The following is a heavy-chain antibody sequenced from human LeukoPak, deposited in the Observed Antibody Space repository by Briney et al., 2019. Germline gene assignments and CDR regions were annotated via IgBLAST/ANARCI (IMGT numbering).Heavy chain of an antibody. CDR2: INHSGST. Sequence: KPSETLSLTCAVYDGSFSGYYWSWIRQPPGKGLEWIGEINHSGSTNYNPPLKSRVTISLDTSKSQFSLKVRYVTAADTAVYYCARGLNDSWTGENYWGQGTLVTVSS. D-gene: IGHD3-3*01. V-gene: IGHV4-34*01. CDR1: DGSFSGYY. CDR3: ARGLNDSWTGENY. J-gene: IGHJ4*02.